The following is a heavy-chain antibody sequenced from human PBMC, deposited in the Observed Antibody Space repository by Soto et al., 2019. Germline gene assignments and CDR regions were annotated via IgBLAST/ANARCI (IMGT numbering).Heavy chain of an antibody. J-gene: IGHJ4*02. CDR3: AKVFYYYDSNGYYYFDY. D-gene: IGHD3-22*01. CDR1: GFTFSSYA. V-gene: IGHV3-23*01. Sequence: PGGSLRLSCAASGFTFSSYAVSWVRQAPGKGPEWISSISGSGSTIYYADSVKGRFTISRDNSKNTLYLQMSSLRAEDTAVYYCAKVFYYYDSNGYYYFDYWGQGTLVTVSS. CDR2: ISGSGSTI.